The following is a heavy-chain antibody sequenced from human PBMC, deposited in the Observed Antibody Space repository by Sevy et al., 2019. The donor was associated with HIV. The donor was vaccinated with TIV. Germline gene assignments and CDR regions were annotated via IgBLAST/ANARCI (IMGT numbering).Heavy chain of an antibody. J-gene: IGHJ4*02. CDR1: GFTFSNAW. CDR2: IKSKTDGGTT. V-gene: IGHV3-15*01. D-gene: IGHD3-22*01. CDR3: TTALYDSSGYYYSDY. Sequence: GGSLRLSCAASGFTFSNAWMSWVRQAPGKGLEWVGRIKSKTDGGTTDYAAPVKGRFTISRDDSKNTLYLQMNSLKTEDTAVYYCTTALYDSSGYYYSDYWGQGTLVTVSS.